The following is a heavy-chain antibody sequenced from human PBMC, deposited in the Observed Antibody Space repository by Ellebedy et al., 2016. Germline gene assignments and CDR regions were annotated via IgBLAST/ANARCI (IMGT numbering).Heavy chain of an antibody. Sequence: GGSLRLSCAASGITVSTNYMSWVRQAPGKGLEWVAVVSYDGKNKYYADSVKGRFTISRDNSKNTLYLQMNSLRAEDTAVYYCARDRYYDILRASPMDVWGQGTTVTVSS. CDR1: GITVSTNY. D-gene: IGHD3-9*01. CDR3: ARDRYYDILRASPMDV. CDR2: VSYDGKNK. J-gene: IGHJ6*02. V-gene: IGHV3-30*03.